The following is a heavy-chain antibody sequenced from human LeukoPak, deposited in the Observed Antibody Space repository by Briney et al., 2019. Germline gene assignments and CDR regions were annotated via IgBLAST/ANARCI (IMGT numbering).Heavy chain of an antibody. Sequence: GGSLRLSCAASGFTFSSYAMSWVRQAPGKGLEWVSAISGSGGSTYYADSVKGRFTISRDNSKNTLYLQMNSLRAEDTAVYYCAKNLLGSEAFSWYFDLWGRGTLVTVSS. J-gene: IGHJ2*01. CDR3: AKNLLGSEAFSWYFDL. CDR1: GFTFSSYA. V-gene: IGHV3-23*01. D-gene: IGHD1-26*01. CDR2: ISGSGGST.